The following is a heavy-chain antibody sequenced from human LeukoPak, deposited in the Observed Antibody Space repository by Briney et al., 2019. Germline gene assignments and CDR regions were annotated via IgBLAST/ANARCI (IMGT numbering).Heavy chain of an antibody. CDR2: ITSGGST. J-gene: IGHJ4*02. Sequence: GGSLRLSCAASGFTVTNNDMNWVRQAPGKGLEWVSVITSGGSTYFADSVEGRFTVSRDNSKNTLSLQMNSLRVEDTTVYYCARDLISGPATHDSWGQGALVTVSS. CDR1: GFTVTNND. CDR3: ARDLISGPATHDS. V-gene: IGHV3-66*01. D-gene: IGHD2-15*01.